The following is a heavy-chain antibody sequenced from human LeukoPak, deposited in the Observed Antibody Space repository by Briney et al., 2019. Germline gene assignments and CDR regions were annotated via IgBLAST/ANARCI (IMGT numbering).Heavy chain of an antibody. CDR1: GFTFSNYW. CDR2: IKQDGSEK. J-gene: IGHJ4*02. V-gene: IGHV3-7*01. Sequence: GGSLRLSCAASGFTFSNYWMSWVRQAPGKGLEWVASIKQDGSEKYYVDSVKGRFTISRDNAKNSLYLQMNSLRAEDTAVYYCASPPYDFWSGYLGYWGQGTLVTVSS. CDR3: ASPPYDFWSGYLGY. D-gene: IGHD3-3*01.